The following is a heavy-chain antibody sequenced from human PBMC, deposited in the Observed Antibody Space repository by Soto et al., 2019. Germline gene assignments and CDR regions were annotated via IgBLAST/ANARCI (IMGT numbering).Heavy chain of an antibody. Sequence: QVQLQESGPGLVKPSETLSLTCTVSGGSVSTNFHYWSWIRQPPGKGLEWIGYGYYSGRTKYNPSLKSRVAISVDTSKNQFSLNLWSVTAADTAIYYCARAVGSTVDTFWHFDLWGRGTLVAVSS. CDR3: ARAVGSTVDTFWHFDL. J-gene: IGHJ2*01. V-gene: IGHV4-61*01. D-gene: IGHD5-18*01. CDR2: GYYSGRT. CDR1: GGSVSTNFHY.